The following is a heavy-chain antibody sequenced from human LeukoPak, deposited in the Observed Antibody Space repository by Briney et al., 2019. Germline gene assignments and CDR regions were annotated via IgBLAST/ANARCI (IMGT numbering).Heavy chain of an antibody. CDR3: AGEGWLQPYDEGCDY. CDR1: GFTVSSNY. Sequence: GGSLRLSCAASGFTVSSNYMSWVRQAPGKGLEWVSVIYSGGSTYYADSVKGRFTISRDNSKNTLYLQMNSLRAEDTAVYYCAGEGWLQPYDEGCDYWGQGTLVTVSS. D-gene: IGHD5-24*01. J-gene: IGHJ4*02. V-gene: IGHV3-66*01. CDR2: IYSGGST.